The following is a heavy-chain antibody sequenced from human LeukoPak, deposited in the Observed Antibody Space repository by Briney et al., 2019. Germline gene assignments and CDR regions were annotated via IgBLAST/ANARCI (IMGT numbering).Heavy chain of an antibody. V-gene: IGHV4-61*02. CDR3: ARDPGIYYYYYGMDV. CDR2: IYTSGST. J-gene: IGHJ6*02. CDR1: GGSISSGSYY. Sequence: SQTLSLTCTVSGGSISSGSYYWSWIRQPAGKGLEWIGRIYTSGSTNYNPSLKSRVTISVDTSKNQFSQKLSSVTAADTAVYYCARDPGIYYYYYGMDVWGQGTTVTVSS.